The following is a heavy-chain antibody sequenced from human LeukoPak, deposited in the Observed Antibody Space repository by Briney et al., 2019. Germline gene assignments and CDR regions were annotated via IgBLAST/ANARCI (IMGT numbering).Heavy chain of an antibody. CDR3: ARVDYYYYGMDA. CDR2: ISYDGSNK. Sequence: GRSLRLSCAASGFTFSSYAMHWVRQAPGKGLEWVAVISYDGSNKYYADSVKGRFTISRDNSKNTLYLQMNSLRAEDTAVYYCARVDYYYYGMDAWGQGTTVTVSS. CDR1: GFTFSSYA. J-gene: IGHJ6*02. V-gene: IGHV3-30-3*01.